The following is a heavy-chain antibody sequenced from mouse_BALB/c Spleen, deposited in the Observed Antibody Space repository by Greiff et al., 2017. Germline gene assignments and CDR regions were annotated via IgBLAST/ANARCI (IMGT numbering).Heavy chain of an antibody. J-gene: IGHJ2*01. CDR3: ATYYYRYDYYFDY. Sequence: EVQLQESGGGLVKLGGSLKLSCAASGLTFSSYYMSWVRQTPEKRLELVAAINSNGGSTYYPDTVKGRFTISRDNAKNTLYLQMSSLKSEDTALYYCATYYYRYDYYFDYWGQGTTLTVSS. D-gene: IGHD2-14*01. CDR2: INSNGGST. V-gene: IGHV5-6-2*01. CDR1: GLTFSSYY.